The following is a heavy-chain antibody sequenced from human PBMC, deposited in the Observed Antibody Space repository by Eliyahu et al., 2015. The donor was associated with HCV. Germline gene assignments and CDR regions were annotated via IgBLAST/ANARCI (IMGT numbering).Heavy chain of an antibody. J-gene: IGHJ2*01. CDR3: ARTGNWKVLYFDL. D-gene: IGHD1-1*01. CDR1: GXSISSGRXY. V-gene: IGHV4-61*02. Sequence: QVQLQESGPGLVKPSSTLSLXXSVSGXSISSGRXYXSWIRQSAGKGLGWIGRIYTTGSTYYHPSLKSRVTMSLDTASDQFSLKLSSVTAADTAVYYCARTGNWKVLYFDLWGRGTLVTISS. CDR2: IYTTGST.